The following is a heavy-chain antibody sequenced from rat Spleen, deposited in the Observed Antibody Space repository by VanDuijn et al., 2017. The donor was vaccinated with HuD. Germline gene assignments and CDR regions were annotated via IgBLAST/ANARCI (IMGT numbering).Heavy chain of an antibody. CDR2: ISNAAGKV. D-gene: IGHD1-8*01. J-gene: IGHJ2*01. V-gene: IGHV5-31*01. CDR3: ARHFNYRFDY. CDR1: GFTFSNYW. Sequence: EVQLVESGGGLVQPGRSLKLSCVASGFTFSNYWMTWIRQAPGKGLEWVASISNAAGKVYYPDSVKGRFTVSRDNAKSTLYLQMDSLRSEDTATYYCARHFNYRFDYWGQGVMVTVSS.